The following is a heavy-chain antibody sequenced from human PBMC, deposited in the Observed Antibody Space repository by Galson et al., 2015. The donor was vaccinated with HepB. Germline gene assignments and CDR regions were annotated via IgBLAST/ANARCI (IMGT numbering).Heavy chain of an antibody. CDR1: GFTFSSYE. D-gene: IGHD6-19*01. CDR2: ISSSGSTI. CDR3: ARVGSGRKIDY. J-gene: IGHJ4*02. Sequence: SLRLSCAASGFTFSSYEMNWVRQAPGKGLEWVSYISSSGSTIYYADSVKGRFTISRDNAKNSLYLQMNSLRAEDTAVYYCARVGSGRKIDYWGQGTLVTVSS. V-gene: IGHV3-48*03.